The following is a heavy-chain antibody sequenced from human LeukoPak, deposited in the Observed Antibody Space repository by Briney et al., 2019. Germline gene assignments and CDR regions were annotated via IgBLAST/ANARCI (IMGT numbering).Heavy chain of an antibody. CDR2: ISSNGGST. CDR3: AKDRSGLNWYFHL. CDR1: GFTFSSYA. V-gene: IGHV3-64*01. Sequence: PGGSLRLSCAASGFTFSSYAMHWVRQAPGKGLEYVSAISSNGGSTYYANSVKGRFTISRDNSKNTLYLQINSLRAEDTAVYFCAKDRSGLNWYFHLWGRGTLVTVSS. J-gene: IGHJ2*01. D-gene: IGHD6-19*01.